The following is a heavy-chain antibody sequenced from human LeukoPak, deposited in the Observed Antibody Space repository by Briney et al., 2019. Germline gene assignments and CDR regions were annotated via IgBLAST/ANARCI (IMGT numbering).Heavy chain of an antibody. CDR1: GFTFSSYD. CDR2: VSGSGGST. D-gene: IGHD6-6*01. V-gene: IGHV3-23*01. Sequence: GGSLRLTCAASGFTFSSYDMSWVRQAPGKGLEWVSDVSGSGGSTYYADSGKGRFTISRDNSKNTLYLQMNSLRAEDTAVYYGAKDLTGAARPEGFDYWGQGTLVTVSS. CDR3: AKDLTGAARPEGFDY. J-gene: IGHJ4*02.